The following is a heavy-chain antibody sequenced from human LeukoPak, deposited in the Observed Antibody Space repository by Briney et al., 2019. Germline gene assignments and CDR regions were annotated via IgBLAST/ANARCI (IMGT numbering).Heavy chain of an antibody. J-gene: IGHJ5*02. CDR2: IYHSGST. CDR1: GGSINSADYS. V-gene: IGHV4-30-2*01. CDR3: SATADAEGWFDP. D-gene: IGHD2-21*02. Sequence: SETLSLTCTVSGGSINSADYSWSWIRQPPGKGLEWIGYIYHSGSTYYNPSLKSRVTISVDRSKNQFSLKLSSVTTADTAVYYCSATADAEGWFDPWGQGTLVTVSS.